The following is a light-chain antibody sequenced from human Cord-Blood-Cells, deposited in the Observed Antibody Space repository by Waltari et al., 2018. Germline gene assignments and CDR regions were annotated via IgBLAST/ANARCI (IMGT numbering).Light chain of an antibody. J-gene: IGKJ4*01. CDR3: QQYNNWPPVT. Sequence: EIVMTQSPATLSVSPGERATLSCRASQSVSSNLAWYQQKPGQAPRLLIDGASTRATGSTARFSGSGSGTEFTLTISSLQSEDCAVYYCQQYNNWPPVTFGGGTKVEIK. CDR2: GAS. V-gene: IGKV3-15*01. CDR1: QSVSSN.